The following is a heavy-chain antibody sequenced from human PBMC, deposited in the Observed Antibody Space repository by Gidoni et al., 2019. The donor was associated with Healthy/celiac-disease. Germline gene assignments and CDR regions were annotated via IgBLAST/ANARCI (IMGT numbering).Heavy chain of an antibody. V-gene: IGHV3-9*01. D-gene: IGHD6-13*01. CDR3: AKVGYSSSWYGYYYYGMDV. Sequence: EVQLVESGGGLVQPGRSLRLSCAASGFTFDDYAMHGVRQAPGKGLEWVSGISWNSGSIGYADSVKGRFTISRDNAKNSLYRQMNSLRAEDTALNYCAKVGYSSSWYGYYYYGMDVWGQGTTVTVSS. J-gene: IGHJ6*02. CDR2: ISWNSGSI. CDR1: GFTFDDYA.